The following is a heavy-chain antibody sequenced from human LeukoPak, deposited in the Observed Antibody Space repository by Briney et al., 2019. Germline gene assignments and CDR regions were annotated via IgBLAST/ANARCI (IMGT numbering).Heavy chain of an antibody. J-gene: IGHJ4*02. D-gene: IGHD3-22*01. V-gene: IGHV1-46*01. CDR1: GYTFTSYY. CDR3: ARVYYYDSSGYRRHYYFDY. Sequence: ASVKVSCKASGYTFTSYYMHWVRQAPGQGLEWMGIINPSGGSTSYAQKFQGRVTMTRDTSTSTVYMELSSLRSEDTAVYYCARVYYYDSSGYRRHYYFDYWGQGTLVTVSS. CDR2: INPSGGST.